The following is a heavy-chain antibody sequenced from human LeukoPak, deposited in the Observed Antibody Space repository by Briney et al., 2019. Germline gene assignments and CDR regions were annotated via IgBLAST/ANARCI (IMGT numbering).Heavy chain of an antibody. CDR1: GGSIWTYY. D-gene: IGHD3-3*01. CDR3: ARVDEYYDFWSGYYGGVFDY. J-gene: IGHJ4*02. CDR2: IYYSGST. V-gene: IGHV4-59*12. Sequence: SETLSLTCTVSGGSIWTYYWSWIRQPPGKGLEWIGYIYYSGSTNYNPSLKSRVTISVYTSKNQFSLKLSSVTAADTAVYYCARVDEYYDFWSGYYGGVFDYWGQGTLVTVSS.